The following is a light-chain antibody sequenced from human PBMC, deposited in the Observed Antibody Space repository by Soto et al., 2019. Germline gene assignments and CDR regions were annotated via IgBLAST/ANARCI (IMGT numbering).Light chain of an antibody. V-gene: IGLV1-44*01. J-gene: IGLJ3*02. Sequence: QAVVTQPPSASGTPGQSVTLSCSGSSSNIGSNTVNWYQQLPGTAPKLVIYTNNQRPSGVSDRFSGSKSGTSASLAISGLQYEDEADYYCAAWDDSPNGLGVFGGGTKLTVL. CDR1: SSNIGSNT. CDR2: TNN. CDR3: AAWDDSPNGLGV.